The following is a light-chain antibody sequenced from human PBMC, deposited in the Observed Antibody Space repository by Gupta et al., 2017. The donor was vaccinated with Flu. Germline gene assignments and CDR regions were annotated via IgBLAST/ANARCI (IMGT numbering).Light chain of an antibody. V-gene: IGLV2-11*01. CDR1: SRHVCGYNY. CDR2: DFS. Sequence: QSALTQPRSVSGSPGQSVPISCTGPSRHVCGYNYVSWYQQPPGKAPKLMHYDFSQRPPGVPHLFDATKAGTTAFTTTSALQAEDDAYYYCSPYASSYTVVFGGGTKLTVL. CDR3: SPYASSYTVV. J-gene: IGLJ3*02.